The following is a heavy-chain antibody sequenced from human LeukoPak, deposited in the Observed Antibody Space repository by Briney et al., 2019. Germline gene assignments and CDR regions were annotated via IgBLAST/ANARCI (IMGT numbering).Heavy chain of an antibody. J-gene: IGHJ4*02. Sequence: ASVKVSCKASGYTFTSYDINWVRQATGQGLEWMGGIIPLFGTPNYAQRFQGRVTITADESTSTAYMELTSLTSEDTAVYYCARGLKVAGSPEPFGYWGQGTLVTVSS. D-gene: IGHD6-19*01. CDR2: IIPLFGTP. CDR1: GYTFTSYD. V-gene: IGHV1-69*13. CDR3: ARGLKVAGSPEPFGY.